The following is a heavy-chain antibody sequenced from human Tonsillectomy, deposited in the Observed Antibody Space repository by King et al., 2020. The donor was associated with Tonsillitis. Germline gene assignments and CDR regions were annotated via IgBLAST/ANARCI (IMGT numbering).Heavy chain of an antibody. Sequence: QLVQSGGGVVQPGRSLRLSCAASGFTFSSYAMHWVRQAPGKGLEWVAVISYDGSNKYYADSVKGRFTISRDNSKNTLYLQMNSLRAEDTAVYYCARSVSYFSVYYFDYWGQGILVTVSS. J-gene: IGHJ4*02. CDR3: ARSVSYFSVYYFDY. D-gene: IGHD1-26*01. CDR1: GFTFSSYA. CDR2: ISYDGSNK. V-gene: IGHV3-30-3*01.